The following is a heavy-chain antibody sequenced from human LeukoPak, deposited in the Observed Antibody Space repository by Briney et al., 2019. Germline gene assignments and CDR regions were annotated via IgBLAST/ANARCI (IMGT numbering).Heavy chain of an antibody. CDR3: ARDPRPRITLGYWYFDL. J-gene: IGHJ2*01. D-gene: IGHD3-16*01. V-gene: IGHV4-4*02. CDR2: IYHSGST. Sequence: SETLSLTCAVSGGSISSSNWWSWVRQSPGKGLEWIGEIYHSGSTNYNPSLKSRITISLDKSKNQFSLNLSSVTAADTAVYYCARDPRPRITLGYWYFDLWGRGTLVTVSS. CDR1: GGSISSSNW.